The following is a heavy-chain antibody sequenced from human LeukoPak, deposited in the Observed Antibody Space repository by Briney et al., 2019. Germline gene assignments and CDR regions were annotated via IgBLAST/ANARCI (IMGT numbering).Heavy chain of an antibody. D-gene: IGHD2-2*02. CDR3: TTDYGEYCSGTTCYKGS. Sequence: PGGSLRLSCTASGISFSNAWMSWVRQAPGRGLEGVGRIKGKTDGETTDYSAPVKGRFTISRDDSKNTVYLQMNSLKTEDTAVYYCTTDYGEYCSGTTCYKGSWGQGTLVTVSS. CDR2: IKGKTDGETT. V-gene: IGHV3-15*01. J-gene: IGHJ5*02. CDR1: GISFSNAW.